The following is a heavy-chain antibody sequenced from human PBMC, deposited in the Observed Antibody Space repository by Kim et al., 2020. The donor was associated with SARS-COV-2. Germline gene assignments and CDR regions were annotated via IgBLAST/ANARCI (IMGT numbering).Heavy chain of an antibody. CDR1: GGSINSNSFY. CDR3: AYDSSAYYYAGRGGFDP. Sequence: SETLSLTCSVSGGSINSNSFYWAWIRQSPGTVLEWIGSIKYMGTSYYNLSLKIRVTMSVDTSTKWFSLNLTSVTAADSAVYYCAYDSSAYYYAGRGGFDPWGQGTLVTVSS. V-gene: IGHV4-39*01. CDR2: IKYMGTS. J-gene: IGHJ5*02. D-gene: IGHD3-22*01.